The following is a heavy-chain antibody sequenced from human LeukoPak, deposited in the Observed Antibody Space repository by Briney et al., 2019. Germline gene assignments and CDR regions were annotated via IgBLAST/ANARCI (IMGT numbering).Heavy chain of an antibody. CDR3: ASNIAAVNDY. D-gene: IGHD6-13*01. CDR2: IYYSGST. J-gene: IGHJ4*02. Sequence: SETLSLTCTVSGGSISSYYWGWIRQPPGKGLEWIGSIYYSGSTYYNPSLKSRVTISVDTSKNQFSLKLSSVTAADTAVYYCASNIAAVNDYWGQGTLVTVSS. V-gene: IGHV4-39*01. CDR1: GGSISSYY.